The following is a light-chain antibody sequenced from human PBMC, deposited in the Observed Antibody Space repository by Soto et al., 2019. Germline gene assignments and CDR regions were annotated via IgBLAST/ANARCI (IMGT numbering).Light chain of an antibody. CDR3: QQYNNWPWT. CDR1: QSLSSN. V-gene: IGKV3-15*01. J-gene: IGKJ1*01. CDR2: GAS. Sequence: EILMTQDQVSLSVFHGGIATPPCRACQSLSSNVAWYRQKPSQPPRLLIYGASTRATGIPARFSGSGSGTEFTLTISSLQSEDFAVYYCQQYNNWPWTFGQGTKVDIK.